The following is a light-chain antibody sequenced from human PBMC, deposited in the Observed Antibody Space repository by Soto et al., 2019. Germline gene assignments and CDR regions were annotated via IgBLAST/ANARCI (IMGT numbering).Light chain of an antibody. CDR2: EVS. V-gene: IGLV2-14*01. J-gene: IGLJ3*02. Sequence: QSALTQPASVSGSPGQSITISCTGTSSDVGAYNYVSWYQQHPGKAPKVLIYEVSLRPSGVSSRFSGSKSGDTASLSISGLQAEDEAEYYCSSYRSTNTVVFGGGTKVTVL. CDR3: SSYRSTNTVV. CDR1: SSDVGAYNY.